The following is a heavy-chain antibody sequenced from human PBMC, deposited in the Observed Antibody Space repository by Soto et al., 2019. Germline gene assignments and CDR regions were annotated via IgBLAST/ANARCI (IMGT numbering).Heavy chain of an antibody. V-gene: IGHV1-18*04. J-gene: IGHJ6*02. D-gene: IGHD2-8*01. CDR2: ISVYTGNT. CDR3: ARDRCTTDKCYTHHFEV. Sequence: QVQLVQSGGEVTKPGASVKVSCKSSGYTFTSYGVSWVRQAPGQGLEWLGWISVYTGNTKQAQKFQDRVTLTTEAFTSTAYLELRNLRSDDTPVYYCARDRCTTDKCYTHHFEVWGQGTTVTVSS. CDR1: GYTFTSYG.